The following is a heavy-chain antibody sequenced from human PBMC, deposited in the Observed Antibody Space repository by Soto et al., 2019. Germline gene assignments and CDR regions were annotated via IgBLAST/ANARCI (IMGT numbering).Heavy chain of an antibody. CDR2: IYHSGST. Sequence: PSETLSLTCAVSSGSISSSNWWSWVRQPPGKGLEWIGEIYHSGSTNYNPSLKSRVTISVDKSKNQFSLKLSSVTAADTAVYYCARSPGAVAGFFDYWGQGTLVTVSS. J-gene: IGHJ4*02. D-gene: IGHD6-19*01. CDR3: ARSPGAVAGFFDY. V-gene: IGHV4-4*02. CDR1: SGSISSSNW.